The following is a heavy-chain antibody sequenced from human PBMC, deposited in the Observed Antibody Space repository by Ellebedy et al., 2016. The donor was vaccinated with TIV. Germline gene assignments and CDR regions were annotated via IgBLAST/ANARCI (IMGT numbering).Heavy chain of an antibody. D-gene: IGHD2-15*01. Sequence: GESLKISXAASGFTFSDYDFNWVRQAPGKGLEWVSYVTTTSSNKYYADSVEGRFTISRDNAKNSLFLQMNSLRHEDTAVYYCAPGGGGLFDHWGQGTLVTVSS. V-gene: IGHV3-48*02. CDR2: VTTTSSNK. CDR1: GFTFSDYD. CDR3: APGGGGLFDH. J-gene: IGHJ4*02.